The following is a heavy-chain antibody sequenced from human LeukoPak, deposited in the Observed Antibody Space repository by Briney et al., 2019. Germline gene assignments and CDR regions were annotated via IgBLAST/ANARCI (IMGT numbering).Heavy chain of an antibody. Sequence: ASVKVSCKASGGTFSSYAISWVRQAPGQGLEWMGRIIPILGIANYAQKFQGRVTITADKSTSTAYMELSSLRSEDTAVYYCARVGKSVGYFDYWGQGTLVTVSS. CDR3: ARVGKSVGYFDY. D-gene: IGHD3-16*01. CDR2: IIPILGIA. CDR1: GGTFSSYA. J-gene: IGHJ4*02. V-gene: IGHV1-69*04.